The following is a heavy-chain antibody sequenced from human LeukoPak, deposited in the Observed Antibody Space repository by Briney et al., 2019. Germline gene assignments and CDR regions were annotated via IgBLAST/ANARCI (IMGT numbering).Heavy chain of an antibody. J-gene: IGHJ4*02. CDR1: GYTFTGYY. D-gene: IGHD3-3*01. V-gene: IGHV1-2*02. Sequence: ASVKVSCKASGYTFTGYYIHWVRQAPGQGLEWMGWINPNSGGTNYAQKFQGRVTMTRDTSISTAYMELSRLRSDDTAVYYCARASPSDFWSGYYRYYFDYWGQGTLVTVSS. CDR2: INPNSGGT. CDR3: ARASPSDFWSGYYRYYFDY.